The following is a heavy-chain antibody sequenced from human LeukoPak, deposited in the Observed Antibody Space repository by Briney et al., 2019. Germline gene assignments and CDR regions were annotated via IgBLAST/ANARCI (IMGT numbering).Heavy chain of an antibody. V-gene: IGHV3-23*01. D-gene: IGHD3-3*01. J-gene: IGHJ4*02. Sequence: GGSLRLSCEASGFTFSSHAMAWVRQAPGKGLEWVSAIGGLGCSTYYADSVKGRFTISRDNSKNTVYLEMNSLRAEDTALYYCARDPGVVAFHYFDFWGQGILVTVSS. CDR3: ARDPGVVAFHYFDF. CDR1: GFTFSSHA. CDR2: IGGLGCST.